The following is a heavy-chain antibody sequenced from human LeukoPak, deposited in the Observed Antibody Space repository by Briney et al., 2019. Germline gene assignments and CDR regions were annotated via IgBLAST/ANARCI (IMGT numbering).Heavy chain of an antibody. Sequence: SETLSLTCAVYGGSFSGYYWSWVRQPPGKGLEWIGEINHSGSTNYNPSLKSRVTISVDTSKNQFSLKLSSVTAADTAVYYCARYGLYGMDVWGQGTTVTVSS. CDR3: ARYGLYGMDV. J-gene: IGHJ6*02. CDR1: GGSFSGYY. D-gene: IGHD4-17*01. CDR2: INHSGST. V-gene: IGHV4-34*01.